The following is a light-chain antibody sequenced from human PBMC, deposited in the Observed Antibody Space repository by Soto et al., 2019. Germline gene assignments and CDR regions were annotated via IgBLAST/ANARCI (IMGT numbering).Light chain of an antibody. Sequence: DIVMTQSPDSLAVSLGERATINCKSSQSVLYSSNNKNYLAWYQQKPGQPPKLLIYWASTRESGVPDRFSGSESGRDFTLTISSLQAEDVAVYYCQQYYSTPLNFGGGTKVEIK. CDR3: QQYYSTPLN. V-gene: IGKV4-1*01. CDR1: QSVLYSSNNKNY. J-gene: IGKJ4*01. CDR2: WAS.